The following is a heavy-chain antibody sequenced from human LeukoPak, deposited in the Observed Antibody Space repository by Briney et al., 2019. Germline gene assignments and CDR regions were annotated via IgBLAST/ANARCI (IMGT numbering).Heavy chain of an antibody. CDR2: IGGSGGST. CDR3: AKSSFSSSWVFDY. D-gene: IGHD6-13*01. V-gene: IGHV3-23*01. CDR1: GFTFSSYA. J-gene: IGHJ4*02. Sequence: GGSLRLSCAASGFTFSSYAMSWVRQAPGKGLEWVSAIGGSGGSTYYADSVKGRFTISRDNSKNTLYLQMNSLRAEDTAVYYCAKSSFSSSWVFDYWGQGTLVTVSS.